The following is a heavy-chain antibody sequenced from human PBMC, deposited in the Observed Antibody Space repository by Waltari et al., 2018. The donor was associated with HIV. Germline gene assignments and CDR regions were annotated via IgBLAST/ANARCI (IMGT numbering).Heavy chain of an antibody. CDR3: ARAAEVRGAYYFDY. D-gene: IGHD5-18*01. Sequence: QVQLQESGPGLVKPSQTLSLTCTVSGGSISSGDYYWSWIRQPPGKGLEWIGYIDYSGSTYYNPSLKSRVTISVDRSKNQFSLKLSAVTAADTAVYYWARAAEVRGAYYFDYWGQGTLVTVSS. J-gene: IGHJ4*02. CDR2: IDYSGST. CDR1: GGSISSGDYY. V-gene: IGHV4-30-4*08.